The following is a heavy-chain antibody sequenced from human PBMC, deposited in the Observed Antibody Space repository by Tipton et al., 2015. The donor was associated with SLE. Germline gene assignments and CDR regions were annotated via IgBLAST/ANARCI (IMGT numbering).Heavy chain of an antibody. CDR3: ARHGSGWGPSPYYFDY. D-gene: IGHD3-3*01. J-gene: IGHJ4*02. Sequence: TLSLTCSVSDDSIRDYYFSWIRQPPGNKLEWIGYTSYSGSTSYNPSLESRVTISIDTSKKQFSLKLNSVTAADTAVYYCARHGSGWGPSPYYFDYWGQGTLVTVSS. CDR2: TSYSGST. CDR1: DDSIRDYY. V-gene: IGHV4-59*08.